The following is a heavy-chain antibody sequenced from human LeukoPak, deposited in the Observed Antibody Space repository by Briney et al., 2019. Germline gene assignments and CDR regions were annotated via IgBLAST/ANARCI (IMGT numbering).Heavy chain of an antibody. V-gene: IGHV3-21*01. CDR3: ARFYEVGATSDAFDI. Sequence: GGSLRLSCAASGFTFSSYSMNWVRQAPGKGLEWVSSISSSSSYIYYADSVKGRFTISRDNAKNSLYLQMNSLRAEDTAVYYCARFYEVGATSDAFDIWGQGTMVTVSS. CDR2: ISSSSSYI. J-gene: IGHJ3*02. D-gene: IGHD1-26*01. CDR1: GFTFSSYS.